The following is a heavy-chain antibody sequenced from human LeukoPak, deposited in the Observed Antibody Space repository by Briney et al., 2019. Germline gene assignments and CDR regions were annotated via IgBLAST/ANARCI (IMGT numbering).Heavy chain of an antibody. CDR3: ARAQYYDILTHSNWFDP. J-gene: IGHJ5*02. Sequence: SQTLSLTCTVSGGFIRSGGYYWNWIRQFPGKGLQWIVYIYYGGTTYYNPSLESRVSISVDTSKNQFSLKLTSVTAADTAIYYCARAQYYDILTHSNWFDPWGQGTLVSVSS. CDR2: IYYGGTT. CDR1: GGFIRSGGYY. V-gene: IGHV4-31*03. D-gene: IGHD3-9*01.